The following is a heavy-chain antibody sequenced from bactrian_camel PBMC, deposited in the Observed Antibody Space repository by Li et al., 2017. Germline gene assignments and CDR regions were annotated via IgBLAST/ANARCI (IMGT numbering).Heavy chain of an antibody. V-gene: IGHV3S40*01. J-gene: IGHJ4*01. Sequence: VQLVESGGRLVQPGGSLRLSCAASQFTFSSYDMAWVRQAPGKGLEWVSTISSSGSSTYYADSVKGRFTISRDNTKNTVSLQMNSLKDDDTALYYCASDGVLVGFTDWGQGTQVTVS. CDR2: ISSSGSST. D-gene: IGHD5*01. CDR3: ASDGVLVGFTD. CDR1: QFTFSSYD.